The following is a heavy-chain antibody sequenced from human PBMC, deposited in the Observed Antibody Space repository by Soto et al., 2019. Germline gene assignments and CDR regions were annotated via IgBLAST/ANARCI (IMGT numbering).Heavy chain of an antibody. CDR1: GFSLSSYW. Sequence: HPGGSLRLSYVASGFSLSSYWMTWVRQAPGKGLDWVANIKQDETEKYYVDSVKGRFTISRDNAKNSLSLQMNILRAEDTAVYYCARTVQILGPHYYFDYWGQGTLVTVSS. V-gene: IGHV3-7*01. CDR3: ARTVQILGPHYYFDY. J-gene: IGHJ4*02. D-gene: IGHD5-18*01. CDR2: IKQDETEK.